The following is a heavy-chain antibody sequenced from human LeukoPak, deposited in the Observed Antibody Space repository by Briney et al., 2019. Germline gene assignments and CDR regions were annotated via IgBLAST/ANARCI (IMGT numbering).Heavy chain of an antibody. D-gene: IGHD3-3*01. V-gene: IGHV3-74*01. Sequence: GGSLRLSCAASGFDFSGNWMHWVRHAPGQGLVWVSRIEGDGISTNYADSVKGRFTISRDIAKNTLYLQMNSLRAEDTGVYYCAKDHYWSIDYWGRGTLVTVSS. CDR1: GFDFSGNW. CDR3: AKDHYWSIDY. J-gene: IGHJ4*02. CDR2: IEGDGIST.